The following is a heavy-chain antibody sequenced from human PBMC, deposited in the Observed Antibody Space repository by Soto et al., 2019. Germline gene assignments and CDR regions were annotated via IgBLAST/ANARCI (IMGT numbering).Heavy chain of an antibody. V-gene: IGHV3-48*01. J-gene: IGHJ4*02. CDR2: ISSSSSTI. CDR3: ASDEHGLLAY. CDR1: GVTCSSYS. Sequence: GGSLRLSCAASGVTCSSYSMNWVRQAPGKGLEWVSYISSSSSTIYYADSVKGRFTISRDNAKNSLYLQMNSLRAEDTAVYYCASDEHGLLAYSAQGTLVPVSS.